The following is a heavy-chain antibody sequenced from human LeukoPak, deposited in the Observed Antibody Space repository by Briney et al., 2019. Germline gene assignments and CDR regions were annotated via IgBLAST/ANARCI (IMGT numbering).Heavy chain of an antibody. V-gene: IGHV1-2*02. CDR3: ARSWIQLWSNWFDP. CDR1: GYTFTGYY. CDR2: INPNSGGT. D-gene: IGHD5-18*01. J-gene: IGHJ5*02. Sequence: ASVKVSCKASGYTFTGYYMHWVRQAPGQGLEWMGWINPNSGGTNYAQKFQGRVTMTRDTSISTAYMELSRLRSDDTAVYYCARSWIQLWSNWFDPWGQGTLVTVSS.